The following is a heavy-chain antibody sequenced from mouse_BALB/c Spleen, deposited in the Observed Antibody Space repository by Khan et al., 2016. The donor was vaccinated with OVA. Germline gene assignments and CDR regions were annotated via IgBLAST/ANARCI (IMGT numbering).Heavy chain of an antibody. D-gene: IGHD2-14*01. CDR3: AREGAYYRSDGWFSY. J-gene: IGHJ3*01. V-gene: IGHV1-4*01. Sequence: QVRLQQSGAELARPGASVKMSCKASGYTFTTYTMHWVKQRPGQGLEWIGYINPSNGYTNYNQKFKDKSTLTADKSSSTAYMQLSSLTSDYPAVYYCAREGAYYRSDGWFSYWGQGTLVTVSA. CDR2: INPSNGYT. CDR1: GYTFTTYT.